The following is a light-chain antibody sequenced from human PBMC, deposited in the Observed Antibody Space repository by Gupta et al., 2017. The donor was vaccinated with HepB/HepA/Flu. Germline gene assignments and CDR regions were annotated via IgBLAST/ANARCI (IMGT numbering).Light chain of an antibody. J-gene: IGLJ2*01. Sequence: SYELTQPPSVSVSPGQTASITCSGNKLGDKYACWYQQKPGQSPVLFIYQNTKRPSGIPERVSGSNSGNTVTMTSSGSEAMDEYYCSCEEWNSSTVVFGGGTKLTVL. CDR3: EEWNSSTVV. CDR2: QNT. V-gene: IGLV3-1*01. CDR1: KLGDKY.